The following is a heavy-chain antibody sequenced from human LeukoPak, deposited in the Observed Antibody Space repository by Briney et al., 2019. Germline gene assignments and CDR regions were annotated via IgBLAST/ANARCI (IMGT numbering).Heavy chain of an antibody. Sequence: GASVKVSCKASGYTFTGYYMHWVRQAPGQGLEWMGWINPNSGGTNYAQKFQGRVTMTRDTSISTAYMELSRLRSDDTAVYYCARGLSVAGTGDFDYWGQGTLVTVPS. CDR1: GYTFTGYY. CDR2: INPNSGGT. J-gene: IGHJ4*02. CDR3: ARGLSVAGTGDFDY. D-gene: IGHD6-19*01. V-gene: IGHV1-2*02.